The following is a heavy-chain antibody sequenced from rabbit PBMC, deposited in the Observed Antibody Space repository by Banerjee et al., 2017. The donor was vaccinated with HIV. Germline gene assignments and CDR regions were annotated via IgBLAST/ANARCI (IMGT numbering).Heavy chain of an antibody. CDR3: ARWGYNGYGGAIDL. CDR1: GFSFSGSYW. V-gene: IGHV1S45*01. Sequence: QQQLEESGGDLVKPEGSLTLTCTASGFSFSGSYWICWVRQAPGKGLEWIACIYTGSSGSTYYASWAKGRFTISKTSSTTVTLQMTSLTAADTATYFCARWGYNGYGGAIDLWGQGTLVTVS. J-gene: IGHJ4*01. D-gene: IGHD6-1*01. CDR2: IYTGSSGST.